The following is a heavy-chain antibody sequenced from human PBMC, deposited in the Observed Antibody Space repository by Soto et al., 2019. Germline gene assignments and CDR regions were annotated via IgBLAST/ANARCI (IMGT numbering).Heavy chain of an antibody. CDR3: ARGGTPIAY. D-gene: IGHD3-16*01. J-gene: IGHJ4*02. CDR2: ISAYNGNT. Sequence: QVQLVQSGAEVKKTGASVKVSCKASGYTFTNFGISWVRQSAGQGLEWMGWISAYNGNTNYAQNFQGRVTMTTDTATSTAYMELTSLRSDDTSVYYCARGGTPIAYWGQGTLVTVSS. V-gene: IGHV1-18*01. CDR1: GYTFTNFG.